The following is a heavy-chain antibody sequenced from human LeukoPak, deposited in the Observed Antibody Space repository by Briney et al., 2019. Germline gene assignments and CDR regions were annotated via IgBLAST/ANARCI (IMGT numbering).Heavy chain of an antibody. CDR1: GFTFDDYG. V-gene: IGHV3-20*04. J-gene: IGHJ3*02. D-gene: IGHD3-22*01. CDR2: INWNGGST. CDR3: AKDGLAYYYDSSGATDAFDI. Sequence: GGSLRLSCAASGFTFDDYGMSWVRQAPGKGLEWVSGINWNGGSTGYADSVKGRFTISRDNSKNTLYLQMNSLRAEDTAVYYCAKDGLAYYYDSSGATDAFDIWGQGTMVTVSP.